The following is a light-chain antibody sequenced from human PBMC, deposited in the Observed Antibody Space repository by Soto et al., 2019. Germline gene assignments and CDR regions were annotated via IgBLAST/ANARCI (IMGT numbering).Light chain of an antibody. Sequence: QSALTQPASVSGSPGQSITISCTGTNSDVGSYIYVSWYQHHPGKVPKLLIYEVTNRPSGVSSRFSGSKSGNTASLTISGFQAEDEADYYCSSYSSGSTLVVFGGGTKLTVL. CDR3: SSYSSGSTLVV. CDR1: NSDVGSYIY. V-gene: IGLV2-14*01. J-gene: IGLJ2*01. CDR2: EVT.